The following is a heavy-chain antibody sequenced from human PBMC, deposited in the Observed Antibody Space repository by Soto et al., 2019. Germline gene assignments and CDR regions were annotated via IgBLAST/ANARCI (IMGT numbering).Heavy chain of an antibody. J-gene: IGHJ4*02. CDR1: GYTFTSYG. CDR2: ISAYNGNT. CDR3: ARDSSGWFFHVVPFDY. V-gene: IGHV1-18*01. Sequence: GASVKVSCKASGYTFTSYGISWVRQAPGQGLEWMGWISAYNGNTNYAQKLQGRVTMTTDTSTSTAYMELRSLRSDDTAVYYCARDSSGWFFHVVPFDYWGQGTLVTVSS. D-gene: IGHD6-19*01.